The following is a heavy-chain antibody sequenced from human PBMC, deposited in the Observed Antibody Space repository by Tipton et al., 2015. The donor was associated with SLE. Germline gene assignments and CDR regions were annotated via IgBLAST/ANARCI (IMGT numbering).Heavy chain of an antibody. Sequence: TLSLTCTVSGGSISSGDYYWSWIRQPPGKGLEWIGYIYYSGSTYYNPSLKSRVTISVDTSKNQFSLKLSSVTAADTAVYYCAREVHYYDSSGYPDYWGQGTLVTVSS. V-gene: IGHV4-30-4*01. CDR1: GGSISSGDYY. CDR3: AREVHYYDSSGYPDY. CDR2: IYYSGST. D-gene: IGHD3-22*01. J-gene: IGHJ4*02.